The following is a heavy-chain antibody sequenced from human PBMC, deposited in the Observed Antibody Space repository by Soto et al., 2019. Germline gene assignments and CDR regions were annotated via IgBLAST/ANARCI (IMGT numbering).Heavy chain of an antibody. Sequence: QVQLQESGPGLVKPSQTLSLTCSVSGGSISRGGYYWSWIRQHPEKGMEWMVYIYYFGSTNYNPFHKSRVSISVETASDRFSRDMRSVTAADKDIFYCARHSASWQWFDNCGQGTLVTVSS. CDR2: IYYFGST. CDR1: GGSISRGGYY. J-gene: IGHJ5*02. CDR3: ARHSASWQWFDN. V-gene: IGHV4-31*03. D-gene: IGHD2-2*01.